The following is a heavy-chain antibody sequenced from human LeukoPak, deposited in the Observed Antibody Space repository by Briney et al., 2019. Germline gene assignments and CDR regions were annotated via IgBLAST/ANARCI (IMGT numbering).Heavy chain of an antibody. Sequence: ASVKVSCKTSGYTFIYYYIHWVRQAPGQGLEWMGWINPNSRGTSFAQKFRGRVTVTRDTSISTAYMELSRLTSDDTAVYYCARGRGRDGYNPADYWGQGTLVTVSS. J-gene: IGHJ4*02. CDR1: GYTFIYYY. CDR3: ARGRGRDGYNPADY. CDR2: INPNSRGT. D-gene: IGHD5-24*01. V-gene: IGHV1-2*02.